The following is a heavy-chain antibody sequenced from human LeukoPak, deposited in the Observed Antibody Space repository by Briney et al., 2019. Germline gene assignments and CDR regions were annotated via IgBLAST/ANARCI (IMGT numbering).Heavy chain of an antibody. CDR1: GGSIRSYY. D-gene: IGHD2-15*01. CDR3: ARVEVGAANRQWYGMDV. Sequence: SETLSLTCTISGGSIRSYYWSWIRQPPGKGLEWIGYVDYRGNTNYNPSLKSRVTISIDTSKSLFSLKLNSVTAADTAVYYCARVEVGAANRQWYGMDVWGQGTTVTVSS. J-gene: IGHJ6*02. V-gene: IGHV4-59*01. CDR2: VDYRGNT.